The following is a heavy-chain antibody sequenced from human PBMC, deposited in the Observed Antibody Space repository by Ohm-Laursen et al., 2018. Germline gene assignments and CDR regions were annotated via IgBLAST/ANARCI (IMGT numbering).Heavy chain of an antibody. D-gene: IGHD3-22*01. V-gene: IGHV3-43*01. J-gene: IGHJ4*02. Sequence: SLRLSCAASGFTFDDYTMHWVRQAPGKGLEWVSLISWDGGSTYYADSVKGRFTISRDNSKNSLYLQMNSLRTEDTALYYCAKAYYYDSSGYPPTPFDYWGQGTLVTVSS. CDR3: AKAYYYDSSGYPPTPFDY. CDR1: GFTFDDYT. CDR2: ISWDGGST.